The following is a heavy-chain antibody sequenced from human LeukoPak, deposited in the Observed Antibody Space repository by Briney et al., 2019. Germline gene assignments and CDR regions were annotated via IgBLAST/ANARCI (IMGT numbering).Heavy chain of an antibody. CDR2: INPSGGST. CDR1: GYTFTSYY. V-gene: IGHV1-46*01. D-gene: IGHD3-22*01. Sequence: ASVKVSCKASGYTFTSYYMHWVRQAPGQGLEWMGIINPSGGSTSYAQKFQGRVTMTRDTSTSTVYMELSSLRSEDTAVYYCAGEPTYYHDSSGYYLDYWGQGTLVTVSS. CDR3: AGEPTYYHDSSGYYLDY. J-gene: IGHJ4*02.